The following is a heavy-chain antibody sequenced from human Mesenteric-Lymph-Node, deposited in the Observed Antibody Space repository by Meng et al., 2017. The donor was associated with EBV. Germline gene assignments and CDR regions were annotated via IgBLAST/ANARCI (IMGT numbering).Heavy chain of an antibody. V-gene: IGHV3-66*01. CDR2: IYSGGST. CDR3: ARDLGGYYAGALTG. J-gene: IGHJ4*02. CDR1: GFSFSSYS. Sequence: EVELVGAGGGLAKPGGSLGLSCAASGFSFSSYSMMWVRQAPEKGLEWVSVIYSGGSTDYADSVKGRFTISRDNSKNTLYLQMNSLRADDTAVYYCARDLGGYYAGALTGWGQGTLVTVSS. D-gene: IGHD3-3*01.